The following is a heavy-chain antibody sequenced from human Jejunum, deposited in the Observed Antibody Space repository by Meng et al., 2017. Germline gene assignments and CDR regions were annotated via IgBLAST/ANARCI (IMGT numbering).Heavy chain of an antibody. Sequence: GGSLRLSCAASGFTFSTYEMNWVRQAPGKGLEWVSYISSSGYTRYYADSVKGRFTVSRDNAKNSLYLQMNSLRAEDTAVYYCARDDYFDSGYSGVFDSWGQGTLVTVSS. CDR2: ISSSGYTR. D-gene: IGHD3-10*01. J-gene: IGHJ4*02. V-gene: IGHV3-48*03. CDR3: ARDDYFDSGYSGVFDS. CDR1: GFTFSTYE.